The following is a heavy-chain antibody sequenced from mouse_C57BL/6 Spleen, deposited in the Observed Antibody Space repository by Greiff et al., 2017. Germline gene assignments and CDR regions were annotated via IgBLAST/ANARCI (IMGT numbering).Heavy chain of an antibody. CDR3: AYDVWGD. D-gene: IGHD2-3*01. CDR1: GYTFTSYW. V-gene: IGHV1-50*01. J-gene: IGHJ3*01. CDR2: IDPSDSYT. Sequence: QVQLQQPGAELVKPGASVKLSCKASGYTFTSYWMQWVKQRPGQGLEWIGEIDPSDSYTNYNQKFKGKATLTVDTSSSTAYMQLSSLTSEDSAVYYCAYDVWGDWGKGTLVTVST.